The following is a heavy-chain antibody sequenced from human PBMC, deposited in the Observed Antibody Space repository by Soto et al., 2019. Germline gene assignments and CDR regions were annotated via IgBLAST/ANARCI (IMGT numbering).Heavy chain of an antibody. V-gene: IGHV6-1*01. J-gene: IGHJ4*02. Sequence: SQTLSLTCAISGDSVSSNTAAWNLIRSSPSRGLEWLGRTYSRSNWRHDYAVSVKSRITVNPDTSKNHFSLQLNSVTPDDTAVYYCARGVAGSGFDLWGQGTLVTVSS. CDR3: ARGVAGSGFDL. CDR1: GDSVSSNTAA. CDR2: TYSRSNWRH. D-gene: IGHD6-19*01.